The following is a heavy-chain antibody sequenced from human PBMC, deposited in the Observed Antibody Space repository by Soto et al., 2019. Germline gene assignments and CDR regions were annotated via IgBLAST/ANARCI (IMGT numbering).Heavy chain of an antibody. D-gene: IGHD2-15*01. J-gene: IGHJ4*02. CDR2: INAGNGNT. Sequence: QVQLVQSGAEVKKPGASVKVSCKASGYTFTSYAMHWVRQAPGQRLEWMGWINAGNGNTKYSQKFQGRVTITRDTSASTAYMELSSLRSEDTAVYYCASKRCSGGRCYLVSLRGYFDYWGQGTLVTVSS. CDR3: ASKRCSGGRCYLVSLRGYFDY. V-gene: IGHV1-3*01. CDR1: GYTFTSYA.